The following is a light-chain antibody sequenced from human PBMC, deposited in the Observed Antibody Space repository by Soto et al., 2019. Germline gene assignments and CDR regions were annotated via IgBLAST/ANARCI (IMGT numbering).Light chain of an antibody. CDR3: CSYAGSSAYV. Sequence: QSALTQPRSVSGSPGQSVTISCTETSSDVGGYNHVSWYQQNPGEAPKVMIFDVSKRPSGVPDRFSGSKSDNTASLTISGLQAEDEADYYCCSYAGSSAYVFGAGTKLTVL. V-gene: IGLV2-11*01. CDR1: SSDVGGYNH. J-gene: IGLJ1*01. CDR2: DVS.